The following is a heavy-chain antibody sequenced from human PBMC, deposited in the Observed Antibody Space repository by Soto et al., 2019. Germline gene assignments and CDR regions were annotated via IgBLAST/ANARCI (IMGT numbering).Heavy chain of an antibody. Sequence: PGGSLRLSCAASGFTFSSYAMSWVRQAPGKGLEWVSGISGSGGNRNYADSVKGRFTISKDNSKNTLYLQMNSLRAEDTAVYYCAKEQAGYYFDYWGQGTLVTVSS. J-gene: IGHJ4*02. D-gene: IGHD6-19*01. CDR2: ISGSGGNR. V-gene: IGHV3-23*01. CDR1: GFTFSSYA. CDR3: AKEQAGYYFDY.